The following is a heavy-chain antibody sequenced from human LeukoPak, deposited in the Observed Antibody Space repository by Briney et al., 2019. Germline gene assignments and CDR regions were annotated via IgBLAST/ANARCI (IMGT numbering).Heavy chain of an antibody. V-gene: IGHV1-69*04. Sequence: SVKVSCKASGGTFSSYAISWVRQAPGQGLEWMGRIIPILGVANYAQKFQGRVTITADKSTSTAYMELSSLRSEDTAVYYRARDRDGEADYWGQGTLVTVSS. D-gene: IGHD4-17*01. CDR3: ARDRDGEADY. CDR1: GGTFSSYA. CDR2: IIPILGVA. J-gene: IGHJ4*02.